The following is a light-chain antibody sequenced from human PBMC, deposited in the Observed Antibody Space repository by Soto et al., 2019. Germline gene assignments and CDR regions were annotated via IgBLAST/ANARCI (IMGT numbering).Light chain of an antibody. CDR3: SSYAGSDVFV. CDR1: SSDVGDYNY. J-gene: IGLJ1*01. Sequence: QSALTQPPSASGSPGQSVTISCTGTSSDVGDYNYVAWYQQHPGKAPKLMIYEVSKRPSGVPDRFSGSKAGNTASLTVFGLQAEDEADYYCSSYAGSDVFVFGNGTKVNV. CDR2: EVS. V-gene: IGLV2-8*01.